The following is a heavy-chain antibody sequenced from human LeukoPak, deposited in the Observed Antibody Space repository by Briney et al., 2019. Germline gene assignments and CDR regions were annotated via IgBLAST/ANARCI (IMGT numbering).Heavy chain of an antibody. V-gene: IGHV4-61*05. J-gene: IGHJ5*02. CDR2: IYYSGST. Sequence: SETLSLTCTVSGGSISSSSYYWGWIRQPPGKGLEWIGYIYYSGSTNYNPSLKSRVTISVDTSKNQFSLKLSSVTAADTAVYYCARVGGGGPLNWFDPWGQGTLVTVSS. D-gene: IGHD1-26*01. CDR3: ARVGGGGPLNWFDP. CDR1: GGSISSSSYY.